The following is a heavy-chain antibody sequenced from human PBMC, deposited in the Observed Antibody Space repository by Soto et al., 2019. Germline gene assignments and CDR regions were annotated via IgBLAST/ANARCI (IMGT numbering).Heavy chain of an antibody. CDR2: ISSSGSTI. CDR1: GFTFSDYY. CDR3: AGVMVVVKGLANNWIDP. J-gene: IGHJ5*02. D-gene: IGHD2-15*01. Sequence: GGSLRLSCAASGFTFSDYYMSWIRQAPGKGLEWVSYISSSGSTIYYADSVKGRFTISRDNAKNSLYLQMNSLRAEDTAVYYCAGVMVVVKGLANNWIDPWGQGTLVTVSS. V-gene: IGHV3-11*01.